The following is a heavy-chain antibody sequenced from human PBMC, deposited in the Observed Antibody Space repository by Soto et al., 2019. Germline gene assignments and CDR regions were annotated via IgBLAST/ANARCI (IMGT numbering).Heavy chain of an antibody. CDR3: ARDTRVAVAVPRYFFDY. Sequence: QVQLVQSGAEVQKPGASVTVSCKASGYIFTNYDINWVRQSTGQGLEWMGWMHPNTGNTGHAQKFPGRVTRTRNTSINTAYMELSSLRSEDTAVYYCARDTRVAVAVPRYFFDYWGQVPLVTVSA. CDR2: MHPNTGNT. D-gene: IGHD6-13*01. V-gene: IGHV1-8*01. CDR1: GYIFTNYD. J-gene: IGHJ4*02.